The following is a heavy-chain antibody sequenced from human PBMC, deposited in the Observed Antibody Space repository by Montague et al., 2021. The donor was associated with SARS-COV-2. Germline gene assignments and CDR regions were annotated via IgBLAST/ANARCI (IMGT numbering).Heavy chain of an antibody. CDR2: INQSGSN. CDR3: ARGVEQWLLGPNYYYYYGMDV. CDR1: GXSFSGYY. J-gene: IGHJ6*02. Sequence: ETLSLTCAVDGXSFSGYYWGWIRQPPGKGLEWIGEINQSGSNNYNPSLKSRVTISVDTSKNQFSLKLSSVTAADTAVYYCARGVEQWLLGPNYYYYYGMDVWGQGTTVTVSS. D-gene: IGHD6-19*01. V-gene: IGHV4-34*01.